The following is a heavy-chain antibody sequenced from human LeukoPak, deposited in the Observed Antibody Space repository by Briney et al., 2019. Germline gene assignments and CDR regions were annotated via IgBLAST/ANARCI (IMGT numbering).Heavy chain of an antibody. CDR2: ISGGST. J-gene: IGHJ5*02. CDR3: ARDQRSESYYPWGWFDP. V-gene: IGHV3-38-3*01. D-gene: IGHD1-26*01. CDR1: GFTVSSNE. Sequence: PGGSLRLSCAASGFTVSSNEMSWVRQAPGKGLEWVSSISGGSTYYADSRKGRFTISRDNSKNTLHLQMNSLRAEDTAVYYCARDQRSESYYPWGWFDPWGQGTLVTVSS.